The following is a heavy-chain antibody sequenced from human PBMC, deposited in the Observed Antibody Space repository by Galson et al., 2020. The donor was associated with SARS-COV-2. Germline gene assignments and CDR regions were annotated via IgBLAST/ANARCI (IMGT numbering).Heavy chain of an antibody. Sequence: ASVKVSCKTSGYTFMNYGFSSVRQAPGQGLEWLGWISAYNGNTNYAQKFQGRVSMTTETSTKTAYMELRSLRSDDTAVYYCARVFWSGDYMNGMDVWGQGTTVTV. J-gene: IGHJ6*02. CDR3: ARVFWSGDYMNGMDV. CDR2: ISAYNGNT. D-gene: IGHD3-10*01. V-gene: IGHV1-18*01. CDR1: GYTFMNYG.